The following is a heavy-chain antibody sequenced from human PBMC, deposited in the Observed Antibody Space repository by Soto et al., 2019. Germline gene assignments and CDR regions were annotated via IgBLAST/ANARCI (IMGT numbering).Heavy chain of an antibody. D-gene: IGHD1-26*01. CDR1: GYTFTGYY. V-gene: IGHV1-2*02. J-gene: IGHJ6*02. CDR3: AKGGAIVAAGTRVYLYNAMDV. Sequence: QVQLVQSGTEVKRPGDSVKVSCKASGYTFTGYYVHWVRQAPGQGLEWMGWINPNSGDTYLAQRFQGRVTMNREKSIGTAYMELRGMTSDDTAEYYCAKGGAIVAAGTRVYLYNAMDVWGQGTTVTVSS. CDR2: INPNSGDT.